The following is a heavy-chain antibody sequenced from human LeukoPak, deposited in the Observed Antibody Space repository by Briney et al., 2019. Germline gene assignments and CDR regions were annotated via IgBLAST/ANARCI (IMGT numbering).Heavy chain of an antibody. J-gene: IGHJ4*02. CDR2: ISYDGSNK. D-gene: IGHD4-11*01. V-gene: IGHV3-30-3*01. CDR1: GFTFSSYA. Sequence: PGGSLRLSCAASGFTFSSYAMHWVRQAPGKGLEWVAVISYDGSNKYYADSVKGRFTISRDNSKNTLYLQMNSLRAEDTAVYYCARDLTVTTTSYYFDYWGQGTLVTVSP. CDR3: ARDLTVTTTSYYFDY.